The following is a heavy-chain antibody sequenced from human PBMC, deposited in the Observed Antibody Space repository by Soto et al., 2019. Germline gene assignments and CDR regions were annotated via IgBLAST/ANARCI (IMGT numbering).Heavy chain of an antibody. CDR1: GYSVSNYW. V-gene: IGHV5-51*01. CDR3: ACRRDYYSGLDF. Sequence: GESLKISCKGSGYSVSNYWIGWVRQMPGKGLEWMGIIYPGDSDTRYSPSFQGQVPISADKSISTAYLQWSSRKASDTAIYYCACRRDYYSGLDFWGQGPRVTVSS. CDR2: IYPGDSDT. J-gene: IGHJ6*02.